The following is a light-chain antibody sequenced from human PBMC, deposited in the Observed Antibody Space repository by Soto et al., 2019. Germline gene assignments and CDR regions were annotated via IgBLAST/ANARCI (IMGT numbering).Light chain of an antibody. J-gene: IGKJ4*01. CDR2: WAS. Sequence: DIVLTQFPDSLTLSLGETATIKCKSSQSLLYRSTNNNYLAWYQQKPGQSPKVIMYWASTRASGVPDRFSGSGSGTDFTLTIRNLQPEDVAVYYCHQYYTPQITFGGGT. V-gene: IGKV4-1*01. CDR1: QSLLYRSTNNNY. CDR3: HQYYTPQIT.